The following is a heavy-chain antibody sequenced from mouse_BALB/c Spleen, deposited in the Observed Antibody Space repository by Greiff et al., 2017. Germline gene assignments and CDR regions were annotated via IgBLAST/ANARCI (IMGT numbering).Heavy chain of an antibody. CDR3: ARRGYGSSYWYFDV. CDR2: INPYNGDT. CDR1: GYSFTGYF. D-gene: IGHD1-1*01. V-gene: IGHV1-20*02. J-gene: IGHJ1*01. Sequence: EVQGVESGPELVKPGASVKISCKASGYSFTGYFMNWVMQSHGKSLEWIGRINPYNGDTFYNQKFKGKATLTVDKSSSTAHMELRSLASEDSAVYYCARRGYGSSYWYFDVWGAGTTVTFSS.